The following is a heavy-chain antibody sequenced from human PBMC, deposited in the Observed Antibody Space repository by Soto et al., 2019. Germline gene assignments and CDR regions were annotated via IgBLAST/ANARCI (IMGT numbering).Heavy chain of an antibody. Sequence: SETLSLTCTVSGGSISSYYWSWIRQPPGKGLEWIGYIYYSGYTNYNPSLKSRVTISVDTSKNQFSLKLSSVTAADTAVYYCERHLFGSGNWFDPWGQGTLVTVSS. CDR2: IYYSGYT. CDR1: GGSISSYY. J-gene: IGHJ5*02. V-gene: IGHV4-59*08. CDR3: ERHLFGSGNWFDP. D-gene: IGHD3-10*02.